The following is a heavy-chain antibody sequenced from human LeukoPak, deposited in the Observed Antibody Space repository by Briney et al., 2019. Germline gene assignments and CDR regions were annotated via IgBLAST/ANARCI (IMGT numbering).Heavy chain of an antibody. D-gene: IGHD3-10*01. CDR1: GDSFTNGDYY. CDR3: ARSYPDTI. CDR2: IYYSGST. V-gene: IGHV4-30-4*01. J-gene: IGHJ4*02. Sequence: SETLSLTCTVSGDSFTNGDYYWSWVRQPPGKGLEWIGYIYYSGSTYYNPSLKSRVTISVDKSKNQFSLKLSSVTAADTAVYYCARSYPDTIWGQGTLVTVSS.